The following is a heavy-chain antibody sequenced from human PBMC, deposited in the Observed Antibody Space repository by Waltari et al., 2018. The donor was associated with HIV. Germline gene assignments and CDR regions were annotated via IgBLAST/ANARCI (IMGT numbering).Heavy chain of an antibody. CDR2: ICRCGATT. CDR1: GFTFSAYA. Sequence: EVQVLESGGGLVQPGGSLRLSCAASGFTFSAYAMGWVRRAPGEGVDWVSAICRCGATTFYADSVKGRFTISRDNSKNTLYLQMNSLRAEDMAVYYCARGHRETVTTLRFDPWGQGTLVTVSS. D-gene: IGHD4-17*01. CDR3: ARGHRETVTTLRFDP. V-gene: IGHV3-23*01. J-gene: IGHJ5*02.